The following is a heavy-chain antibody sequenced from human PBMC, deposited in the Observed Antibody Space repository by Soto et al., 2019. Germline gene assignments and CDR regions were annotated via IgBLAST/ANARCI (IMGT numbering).Heavy chain of an antibody. V-gene: IGHV3-30-3*01. CDR3: ARDNEGGLDP. CDR1: GFTFSSYA. Sequence: QVQLVESGGGVVQPGRSLRLSCAASGFTFSSYAMHWVRQAPGKGLEWVAVISYDGSNKYYADSVKGRFTISRDNSKKTLYLQMNSLRAEDTAVYYCARDNEGGLDPWGQGTLVTVSS. CDR2: ISYDGSNK. D-gene: IGHD2-8*01. J-gene: IGHJ5*02.